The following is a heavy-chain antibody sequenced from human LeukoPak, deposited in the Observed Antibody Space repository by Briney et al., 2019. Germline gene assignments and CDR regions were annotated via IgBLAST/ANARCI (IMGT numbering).Heavy chain of an antibody. V-gene: IGHV1-18*01. CDR1: GYTFISYG. Sequence: ASVTVSCKASGYTFISYGISWVRQAPGQGLEWMGWISAYNGNTNYAQKLQGRVTMTTETSTRTAYMELRSLRSDDTAVYYCARALGGELPDYWGQGTLVTVSS. D-gene: IGHD1-26*01. CDR3: ARALGGELPDY. CDR2: ISAYNGNT. J-gene: IGHJ4*02.